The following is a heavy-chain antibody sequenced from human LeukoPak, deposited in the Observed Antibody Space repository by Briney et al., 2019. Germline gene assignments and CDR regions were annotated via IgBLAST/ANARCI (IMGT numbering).Heavy chain of an antibody. D-gene: IGHD3-22*01. V-gene: IGHV3-30*18. J-gene: IGHJ4*02. CDR3: AEGYYYDSSGYYYFDY. CDR1: GFTFSSYG. CDR2: ISYDGSNK. Sequence: GGSLRLSCAASGFTFSSYGMHWVRQAPGKGLEWVAVISYDGSNKYYADSVKGRFTISRDNSKNTLYLQMNSLRAEDTAVYYCAEGYYYDSSGYYYFDYWGQGTLVTVSS.